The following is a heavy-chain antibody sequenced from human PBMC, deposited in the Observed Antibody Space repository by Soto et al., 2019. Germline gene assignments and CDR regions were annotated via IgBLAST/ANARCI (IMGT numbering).Heavy chain of an antibody. CDR1: GGSISSGDYY. Sequence: PSETLSLTCTVSGGSISSGDYYWSWIRQPPGKGLEWIGYIYYSGSTYYNPSLKSRVTISVDTSKNQFSLKLSSVTAADTAVYYCARMTTVTTTDRYYFDYWGQGTLVTVSS. CDR3: ARMTTVTTTDRYYFDY. V-gene: IGHV4-30-4*01. CDR2: IYYSGST. D-gene: IGHD4-17*01. J-gene: IGHJ4*02.